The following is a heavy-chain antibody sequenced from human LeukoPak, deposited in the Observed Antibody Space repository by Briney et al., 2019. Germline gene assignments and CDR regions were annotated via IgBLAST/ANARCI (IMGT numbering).Heavy chain of an antibody. Sequence: GASVKVSCKASGYTFTGYYMHWVRQAPGQGLEWMGWINPNSGGPNYAQKFQGRVTMTRDTSISTAYMELSRLRSDDTAVYYCARSTRDIVVVPAAAPNYYYYYMDVWGKGTTVTVSS. CDR1: GYTFTGYY. J-gene: IGHJ6*03. CDR2: INPNSGGP. V-gene: IGHV1-2*02. D-gene: IGHD2-2*01. CDR3: ARSTRDIVVVPAAAPNYYYYYMDV.